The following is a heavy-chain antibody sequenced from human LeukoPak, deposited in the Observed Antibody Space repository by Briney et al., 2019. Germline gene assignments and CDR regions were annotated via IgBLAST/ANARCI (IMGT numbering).Heavy chain of an antibody. J-gene: IGHJ4*02. V-gene: IGHV3-23*01. CDR2: ICGGGDTT. CDR3: AKGRGGSCYSGLDS. D-gene: IGHD2-15*01. CDR1: GFTFSTCT. Sequence: GGSLRLSCAASGFTFSTCTMSWVRLAPGKGLEWVSSICGGGDTTYYADSVKGRFTISRDTSKNTLYLQMDGLRAEDMATYYCAKGRGGSCYSGLDSWGQGTLVTVSS.